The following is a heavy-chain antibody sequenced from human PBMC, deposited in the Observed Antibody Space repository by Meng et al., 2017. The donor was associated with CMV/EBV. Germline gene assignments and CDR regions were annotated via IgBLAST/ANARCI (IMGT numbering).Heavy chain of an antibody. Sequence: GSLRLSCAVYGGSFSGYYWSWIRQPPGKGLEWIGEINHSGSTNYNPSLKSRVTISVDTSKNQFSLKLSSVTAADTAVYYCARHYRRAGRVDYWGQGTLVTVSS. CDR1: GGSFSGYY. V-gene: IGHV4-34*01. J-gene: IGHJ4*02. CDR3: ARHYRRAGRVDY. CDR2: INHSGST. D-gene: IGHD3-10*01.